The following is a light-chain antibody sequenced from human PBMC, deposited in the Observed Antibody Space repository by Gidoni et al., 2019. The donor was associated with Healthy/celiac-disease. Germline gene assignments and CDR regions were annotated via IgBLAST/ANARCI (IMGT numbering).Light chain of an antibody. J-gene: IGKJ4*01. CDR3: QKYNSARALT. Sequence: DIQMTQSPSSLSASVGDRVTITCRASQGISNYLAWYQQKPGKVPKLLIYAASTLQSGVPSRFSGRGSGTDFTLTISSLQPEDVATYYCQKYNSARALTFGGGTKVEIK. CDR2: AAS. CDR1: QGISNY. V-gene: IGKV1-27*01.